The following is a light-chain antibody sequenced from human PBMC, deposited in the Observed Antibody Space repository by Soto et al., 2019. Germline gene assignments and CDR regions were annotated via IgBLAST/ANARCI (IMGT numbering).Light chain of an antibody. CDR1: RSNIGAGYD. Sequence: QSVLTQPPSVSVAPGQRVTISCTGSRSNIGAGYDVHWYQHLPGRAPKLLIYANTNRPSGVPDRFSGSNSGTSASLAITGLQADDEAEYYCQSYDTSLSGVLFGGGTKLTVL. CDR2: ANT. V-gene: IGLV1-40*01. J-gene: IGLJ2*01. CDR3: QSYDTSLSGVL.